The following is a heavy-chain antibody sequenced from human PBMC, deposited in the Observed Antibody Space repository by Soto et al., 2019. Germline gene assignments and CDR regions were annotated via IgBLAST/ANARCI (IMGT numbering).Heavy chain of an antibody. CDR3: TCIQVDWLLWKDFDY. D-gene: IGHD3-9*01. CDR1: GFTFSNAW. V-gene: IGHV3-15*07. CDR2: IKSKTDGGTT. Sequence: VQLVESGGGLVQPGGSLRLSCAASGFTFSNAWMNWVRQAPGKGLEWVGRIKSKTDGGTTDYAAPVKARFTISREDSKNTLYLEMNSLKTEDPAVYYYTCIQVDWLLWKDFDYWGQGALVTVSS. J-gene: IGHJ4*02.